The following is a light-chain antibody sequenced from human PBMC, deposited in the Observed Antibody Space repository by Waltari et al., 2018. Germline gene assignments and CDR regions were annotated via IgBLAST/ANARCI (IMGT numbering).Light chain of an antibody. CDR2: SAS. CDR3: QQYNDWLAPT. J-gene: IGKJ4*01. CDR1: QSVSGY. Sequence: EIVMTQSPATLSVSPGERAILSCRASQSVSGYLAWYQQKLGQAPRLLIYSASTRVTGIPARFSGSGSGTEFTLTISSLQSEDFAVYHCQQYNDWLAPTFGGGTKVEI. V-gene: IGKV3-15*01.